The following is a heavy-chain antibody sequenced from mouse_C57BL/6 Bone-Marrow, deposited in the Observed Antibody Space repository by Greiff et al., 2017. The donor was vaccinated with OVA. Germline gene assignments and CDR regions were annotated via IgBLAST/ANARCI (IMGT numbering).Heavy chain of an antibody. V-gene: IGHV1-26*01. CDR1: GYTFTDYY. CDR3: APRDYGSSYEGYFDV. CDR2: INPNNGGT. D-gene: IGHD1-1*01. J-gene: IGHJ1*03. Sequence: VQLQQSGPELVKPGASVKISCKASGYTFTDYYMNWVKQSHGKSLEWIGDINPNNGGTSYNQKFKGKATLTVDKSSSTAYMELRSLTSEDSAVYYCAPRDYGSSYEGYFDVWGTGTTVTVSS.